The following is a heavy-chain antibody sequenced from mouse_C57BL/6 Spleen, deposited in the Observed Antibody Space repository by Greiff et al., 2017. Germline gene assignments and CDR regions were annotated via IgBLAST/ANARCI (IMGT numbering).Heavy chain of an antibody. J-gene: IGHJ2*01. D-gene: IGHD2-1*01. V-gene: IGHV5-16*01. CDR1: GFTFSDYY. CDR3: ARGGNPYYFDY. Sequence: EVKLVESEGGLVQPGSSMKLSCTASGFTFSDYYMAWVRQVPEKGLEWVANINYDGSSTYYLDSLKSRFIISRDNAKNILYLQMSSLTSEDTATYYCARGGNPYYFDYWGQGTTLTVSS. CDR2: INYDGSST.